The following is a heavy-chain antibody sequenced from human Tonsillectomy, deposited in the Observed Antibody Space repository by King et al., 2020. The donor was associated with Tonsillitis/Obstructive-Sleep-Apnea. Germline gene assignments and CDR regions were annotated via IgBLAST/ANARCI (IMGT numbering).Heavy chain of an antibody. CDR1: GFSFSSYG. D-gene: IGHD2-21*01. CDR2: ISYAGSDK. CDR3: ATVKEGLAPIYYYYGMDV. Sequence: VQLVESGGGVVQPGRSLRLSCAASGFSFSSYGMHWVRQAPGKGLEWVAVISYAGSDKYYADSVKGRFTISRDNSRNTLYLQMNSLRVEDTAVYYCATVKEGLAPIYYYYGMDVWGQETTVTVS. V-gene: IGHV3-30*03. J-gene: IGHJ6*02.